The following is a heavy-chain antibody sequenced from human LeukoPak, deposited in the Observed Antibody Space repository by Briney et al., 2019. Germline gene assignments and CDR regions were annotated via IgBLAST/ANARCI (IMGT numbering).Heavy chain of an antibody. CDR2: INAGNGNT. CDR1: GYTFTSYA. J-gene: IGHJ4*02. V-gene: IGHV1-3*01. Sequence: ASVKVSCTASGYTFTSYAMHWVRPAPGQRLEWMGWINAGNGNTKYSQKFQGRVTITRDTSASTAYMELSSLRSEDTAVYYCARYYDSSGYWEIDYWGQGTLVTVSS. CDR3: ARYYDSSGYWEIDY. D-gene: IGHD3-22*01.